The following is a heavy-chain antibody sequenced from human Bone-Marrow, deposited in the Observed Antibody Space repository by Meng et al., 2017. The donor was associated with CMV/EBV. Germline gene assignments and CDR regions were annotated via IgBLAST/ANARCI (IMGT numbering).Heavy chain of an antibody. CDR2: ISGSGGST. CDR1: GFTFSSYA. CDR3: AKDPRPLNMIVVVTFLGGAFDI. Sequence: GESLKISCAASGFTFSSYAMSWVRQAPGKGLEWVSAISGSGGSTYYADSVNGRFTISRDNSKNTLYLQMNSLRAEDTAVYYCAKDPRPLNMIVVVTFLGGAFDIWGQGTMVTVSS. D-gene: IGHD3-22*01. V-gene: IGHV3-23*01. J-gene: IGHJ3*02.